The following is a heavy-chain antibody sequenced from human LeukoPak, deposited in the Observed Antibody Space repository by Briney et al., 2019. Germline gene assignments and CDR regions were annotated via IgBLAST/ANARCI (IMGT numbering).Heavy chain of an antibody. Sequence: PSETLSLTCAVYGGSFSGYYWSWIRQPPGKGLEWIGEINHSGSTNYNPSLKSRVTISVDTSKNQFSLKLSSVTAADTAVYYCARAFSGWSNTAIDYWGQGTLVTVSS. V-gene: IGHV4-34*01. CDR1: GGSFSGYY. CDR3: ARAFSGWSNTAIDY. D-gene: IGHD6-13*01. CDR2: INHSGST. J-gene: IGHJ4*02.